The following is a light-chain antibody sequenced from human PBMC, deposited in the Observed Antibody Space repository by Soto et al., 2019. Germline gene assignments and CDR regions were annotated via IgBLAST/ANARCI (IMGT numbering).Light chain of an antibody. CDR3: QQYGSSPWT. CDR2: GAS. V-gene: IGKV3-20*01. J-gene: IGKJ1*01. Sequence: EIVLTQSPGTLSLSPGEGATLSCRASQSVSSTYLAWYQQKPGQAPRLLIYGASSRATGIPGRFSGSGSGTDFTLTISRLEPEDFPVYYCQQYGSSPWTFGQGTKVEIK. CDR1: QSVSSTY.